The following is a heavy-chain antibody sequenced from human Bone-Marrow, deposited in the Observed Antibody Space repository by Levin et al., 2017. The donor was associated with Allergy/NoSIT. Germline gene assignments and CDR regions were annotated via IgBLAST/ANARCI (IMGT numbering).Heavy chain of an antibody. Sequence: KSSETLSLTCAVSGGSITNYYWSWIRQPPGKGLEYIGYIYDSGRTDYNPSLKGRVTISLDTSKKQFSLKVTSVTTADTAVYYCSRDSDPEYSGHYYMDVWGKGTTVTVSS. V-gene: IGHV4-59*01. CDR3: SRDSDPEYSGHYYMDV. CDR2: IYDSGRT. J-gene: IGHJ6*03. D-gene: IGHD1-26*01. CDR1: GGSITNYY.